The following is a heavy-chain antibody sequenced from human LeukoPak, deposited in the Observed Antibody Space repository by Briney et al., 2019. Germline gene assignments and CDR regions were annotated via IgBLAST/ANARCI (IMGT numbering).Heavy chain of an antibody. V-gene: IGHV3-30*02. CDR3: AKDVRGDGHRSFDY. CDR1: GFTFTSYG. J-gene: IGHJ4*02. D-gene: IGHD5-24*01. CDR2: IGYDGTTK. Sequence: GGSLRLSCTASGFTFTSYGIQWVRQAPGKGLEWVAFIGYDGTTKYFGASVKGRFTISRDTSKNTVYLQMNTLRLEDTAVYYCAKDVRGDGHRSFDYWGQGTLVTVSS.